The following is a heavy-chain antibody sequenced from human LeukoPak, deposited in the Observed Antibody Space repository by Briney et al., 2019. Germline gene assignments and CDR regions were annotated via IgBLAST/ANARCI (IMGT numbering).Heavy chain of an antibody. Sequence: TGGSLRLSCAASGFTFYSYALSWVRQAPGKGLEWVSAISGSGGSTYYADSVKGRFTISRDNSKNTLYLQMNSLRAEDTAVYYCAKEGGSWYYFDYWGQGTLVTVSS. D-gene: IGHD6-13*01. J-gene: IGHJ4*02. CDR2: ISGSGGST. CDR3: AKEGGSWYYFDY. CDR1: GFTFYSYA. V-gene: IGHV3-23*01.